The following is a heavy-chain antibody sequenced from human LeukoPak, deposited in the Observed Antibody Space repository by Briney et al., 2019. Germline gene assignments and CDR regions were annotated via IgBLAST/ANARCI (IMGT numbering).Heavy chain of an antibody. Sequence: EASVKVSCKVSEYTLTELSMHWVRQAPGKGLEWMGGFDPEDGETIYAQKFQGRVTMTEDTSTDTAYMELSSLRSEDTAVYYCATPPYDNDAFDIWGQGTMVTVSS. CDR1: EYTLTELS. CDR2: FDPEDGET. J-gene: IGHJ3*02. CDR3: ATPPYDNDAFDI. V-gene: IGHV1-24*01. D-gene: IGHD3-22*01.